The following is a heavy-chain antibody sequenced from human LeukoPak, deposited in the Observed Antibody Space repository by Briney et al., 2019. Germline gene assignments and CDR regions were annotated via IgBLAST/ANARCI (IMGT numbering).Heavy chain of an antibody. Sequence: SETLSLTCTVSGGSISSSSYYWGWIRQPPGKGLEWRGSIYYSGSTYYNPSLKSRVTISVDTSKNQFSLKLSSVTAADTAVYYCARPVTTGAFDIWGQGTMVTVSS. D-gene: IGHD1-14*01. J-gene: IGHJ3*02. CDR1: GGSISSSSYY. CDR2: IYYSGST. CDR3: ARPVTTGAFDI. V-gene: IGHV4-39*01.